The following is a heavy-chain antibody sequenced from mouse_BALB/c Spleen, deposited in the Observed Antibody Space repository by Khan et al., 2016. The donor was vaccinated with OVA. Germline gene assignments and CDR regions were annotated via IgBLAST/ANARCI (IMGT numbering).Heavy chain of an antibody. Sequence: QIQLVQSGPELKKPGETVKISCKASGYTLTNYGMNWVKQAPGKGLKWMGWINTYTGEATYADDFKGRFAFSLETSASTAYLLINNLKNEDTATYFCSRSNGNYWFAYWGQGTLVTVSA. V-gene: IGHV9-3-1*01. CDR1: GYTLTNYG. J-gene: IGHJ3*01. CDR2: INTYTGEA. D-gene: IGHD2-1*01. CDR3: SRSNGNYWFAY.